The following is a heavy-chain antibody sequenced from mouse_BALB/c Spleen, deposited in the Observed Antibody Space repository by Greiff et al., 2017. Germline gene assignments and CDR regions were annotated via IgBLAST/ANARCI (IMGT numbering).Heavy chain of an antibody. CDR1: GFTFSSYA. Sequence: EVKVVESGGGLVKPGGSLKLSCAASGFTFSSYAMSWVRQTPEKRLEWVASISSGGSTYYPDSVKGRFTISRDNARNILYLQMSSLRSEDTAMYYCARGGITTVVATPFAYWGQGTLVTVSA. J-gene: IGHJ3*01. CDR3: ARGGITTVVATPFAY. V-gene: IGHV5-6-5*01. D-gene: IGHD1-1*01. CDR2: ISSGGST.